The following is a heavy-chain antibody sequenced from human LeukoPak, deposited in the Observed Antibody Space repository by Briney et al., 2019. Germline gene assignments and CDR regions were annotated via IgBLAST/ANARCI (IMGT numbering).Heavy chain of an antibody. Sequence: ASVKVSCKASGGTFSSYAISWVRQAPGQGLEWMGGIIPIFGTANYAQKFQGRVTITTDESTSTAYMELSSLRSEDTAVYYCARGYVDIVATQYYFDYWGQGTLVTVSS. V-gene: IGHV1-69*05. CDR2: IIPIFGTA. J-gene: IGHJ4*02. CDR1: GGTFSSYA. D-gene: IGHD5-12*01. CDR3: ARGYVDIVATQYYFDY.